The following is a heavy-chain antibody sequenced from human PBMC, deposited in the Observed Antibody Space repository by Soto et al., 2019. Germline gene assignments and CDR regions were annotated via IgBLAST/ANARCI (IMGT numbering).Heavy chain of an antibody. J-gene: IGHJ6*02. CDR1: GGTFSSYA. Sequence: VASVKVSCKASGGTFSSYAISWVRQAPGQGLEWMGGIIPIFGTANYAQKFQGRVTITADESTSTAYMELSSLRSEDTAVYYCARCSTSCYGYYYGMDVWGQGTTVTVSS. D-gene: IGHD2-2*01. CDR3: ARCSTSCYGYYYGMDV. CDR2: IIPIFGTA. V-gene: IGHV1-69*13.